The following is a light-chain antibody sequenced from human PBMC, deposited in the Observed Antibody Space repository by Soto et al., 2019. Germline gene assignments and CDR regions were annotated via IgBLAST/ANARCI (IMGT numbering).Light chain of an antibody. CDR3: QSYDSRLSAVV. Sequence: QSVLTQPPSVSGAPGQRVTISCTGNSSNIGAGFDVNWYQQLPSTAPKLLIYDNSHRPSGVPDRFSGSTSGTSASLAITGLQAEDETDYYCQSYDSRLSAVVFGGGTKVTVL. CDR2: DNS. J-gene: IGLJ2*01. CDR1: SSNIGAGFD. V-gene: IGLV1-40*01.